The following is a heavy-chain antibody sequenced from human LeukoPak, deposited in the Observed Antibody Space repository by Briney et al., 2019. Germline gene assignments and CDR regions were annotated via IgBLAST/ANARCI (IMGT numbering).Heavy chain of an antibody. D-gene: IGHD1-14*01. CDR1: GFTFSRFE. V-gene: IGHV3-48*03. J-gene: IGHJ4*02. Sequence: GGSPRLSCVASGFTFSRFELNWVRQAPGKGLEWVSHISTGTYIAYADSVKGRFTISRDNARNSLYLEMNSLRAEDTAVYYCAKATGYLLWGQGTLVIVSS. CDR3: AKATGYLL. CDR2: ISTGTYI.